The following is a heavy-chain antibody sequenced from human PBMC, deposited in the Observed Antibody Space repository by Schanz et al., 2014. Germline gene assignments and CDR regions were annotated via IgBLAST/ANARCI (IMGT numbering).Heavy chain of an antibody. D-gene: IGHD6-25*01. CDR1: GFTFSTYY. Sequence: VYLVESGGDLVKPGGSLRLSCAASGFTFSTYYMNWVRQAPGKGLEWVSSISSSSSYISYADSVKGRFTISRDNAKNSLYLQRNSLKAEDTAVYYCTTQQRGSHYLCGMGVWGQGATVAVSS. CDR3: TTQQRGSHYLCGMGV. V-gene: IGHV3-21*04. CDR2: ISSSSSYI. J-gene: IGHJ6*01.